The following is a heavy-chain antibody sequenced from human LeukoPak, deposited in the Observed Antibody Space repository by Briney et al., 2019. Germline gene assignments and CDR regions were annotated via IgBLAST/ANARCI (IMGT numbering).Heavy chain of an antibody. V-gene: IGHV3-53*01. CDR2: IYSGGTT. CDR3: ARALYYYDSSGYYYYYYMDV. D-gene: IGHD3-22*01. Sequence: GGSLRLSCAASGFTVSSSYMTWVRQAPGKGLEWVSVIYSGGTTYYADSVKGRFTISRDNSKNTLYLQMNSLRAEDTAVYYCARALYYYDSSGYYYYYYMDVWGKGTTVTVSS. CDR1: GFTVSSSY. J-gene: IGHJ6*03.